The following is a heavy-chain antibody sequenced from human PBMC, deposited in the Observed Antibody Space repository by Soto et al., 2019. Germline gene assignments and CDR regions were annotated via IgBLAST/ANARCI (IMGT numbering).Heavy chain of an antibody. CDR1: GFTFSSYI. V-gene: IGHV3-21*01. CDR2: ISSSSSYI. Sequence: EVQLVEPGGGLVKPGGSLRLSCAASGFTFSSYIMNWVRQAAGKGLEWVSSISSSSSYIYYADSVKGRFTISRDNAKNSLYLQMNSLRAEDTAVYYCARERFLEWLGSDYYYGMDVWGQGTTVTVSS. D-gene: IGHD3-3*01. J-gene: IGHJ6*02. CDR3: ARERFLEWLGSDYYYGMDV.